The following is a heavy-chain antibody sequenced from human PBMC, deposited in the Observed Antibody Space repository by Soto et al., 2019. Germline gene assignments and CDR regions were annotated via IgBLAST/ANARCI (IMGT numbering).Heavy chain of an antibody. J-gene: IGHJ4*02. CDR3: ARVDDYVWGSFRP. CDR1: GYTFTGYY. V-gene: IGHV1-2*02. D-gene: IGHD3-16*02. Sequence: ASVKVSCKASGYTFTGYYMHWVRQAPGQGLEWMGWINPNSGGTNYAQKVQGRVTMTTDTSTSTAYMELRGLRSDDTAVYYCARVDDYVWGSFRPWGQGTQVTVSS. CDR2: INPNSGGT.